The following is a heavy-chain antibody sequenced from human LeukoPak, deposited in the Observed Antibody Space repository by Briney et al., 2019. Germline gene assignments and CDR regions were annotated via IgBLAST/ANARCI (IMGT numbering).Heavy chain of an antibody. V-gene: IGHV3-21*01. D-gene: IGHD3-22*01. CDR1: GFTFSSYS. CDR3: AKDPTGYYYDSSGYYGGY. CDR2: ISGSSDYI. J-gene: IGHJ4*02. Sequence: GGSLRLSCAASGFTFSSYSMNWVRQAPGKGLEWVSSISGSSDYIYYADSVKGRFTISRDNSKNTLYLQMNSLRAEDTAVYYCAKDPTGYYYDSSGYYGGYWGQGTLVTVSS.